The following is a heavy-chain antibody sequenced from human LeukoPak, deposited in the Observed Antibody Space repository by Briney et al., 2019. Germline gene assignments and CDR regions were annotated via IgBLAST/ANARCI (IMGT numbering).Heavy chain of an antibody. CDR3: ARLSYGRFFDY. Sequence: SETLSLTCTVSGGSISSSSYYWGWVRQPPGKGLEWIGTIYYGGTTYYSPSLKSRVTISVDTSENQFSLKLTFVTAADTAIYYCARLSYGRFFDYWGQGTLVTVSS. J-gene: IGHJ4*02. CDR1: GGSISSSSYY. V-gene: IGHV4-39*01. D-gene: IGHD3-16*01. CDR2: IYYGGTT.